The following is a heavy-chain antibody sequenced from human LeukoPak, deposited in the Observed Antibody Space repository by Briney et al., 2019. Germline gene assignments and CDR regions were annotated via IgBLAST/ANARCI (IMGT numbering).Heavy chain of an antibody. V-gene: IGHV1-69*01. Sequence: ASVKVSCKASGGTFSSYAISWVRQAPGQGLEWMGGIIPIFGTANYAQKFQGRVTITADESTSTAYMELSSLRSEDTAVYYCARGPHGYSGYDALDYWGQGTLVTVS. D-gene: IGHD5-12*01. CDR2: IIPIFGTA. CDR3: ARGPHGYSGYDALDY. J-gene: IGHJ4*02. CDR1: GGTFSSYA.